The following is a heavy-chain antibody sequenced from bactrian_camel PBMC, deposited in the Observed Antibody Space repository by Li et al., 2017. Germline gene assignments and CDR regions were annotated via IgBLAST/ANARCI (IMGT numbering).Heavy chain of an antibody. CDR3: GADRRGRGGTCRGPAFEY. V-gene: IGHV3S53*01. Sequence: VQLVESGGGSVQSGGSLRLSCTGSGITISSEFYCMGWFRLTPGNVHEEVAVIRGGTSTYGEAVKGRFTLSKDNAKNTLYLKMDSLTPEDTAVYHCGADRRGRGGTCRGPAFEYYGRGTQVTVS. CDR2: IRGGTS. J-gene: IGHJ4*01. D-gene: IGHD2*01. CDR1: GITISSEF.